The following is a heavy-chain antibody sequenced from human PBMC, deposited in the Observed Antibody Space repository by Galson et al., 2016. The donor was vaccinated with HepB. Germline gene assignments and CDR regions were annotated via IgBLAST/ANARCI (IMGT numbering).Heavy chain of an antibody. CDR3: AKDRGISYPLFGLDV. J-gene: IGHJ6*02. CDR1: GFTFNDYA. CDR2: ISWNGGKI. D-gene: IGHD2-21*01. V-gene: IGHV3-9*01. Sequence: CAASGFTFNDYAMHWVRQAPGKGLEWVSSISWNGGKIAYADSVKGRFTISRDNANNSLYLQMNSLRPEDTAVYYCAKDRGISYPLFGLDVWGRGTTVTVS.